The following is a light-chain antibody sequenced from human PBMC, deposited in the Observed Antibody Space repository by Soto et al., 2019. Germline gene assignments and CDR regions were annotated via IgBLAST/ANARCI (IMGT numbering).Light chain of an antibody. CDR2: GAS. CDR1: QSVSSSY. CDR3: QQYGSSPFWT. V-gene: IGKV3-20*01. J-gene: IGKJ1*01. Sequence: EIVLTQSPGTLSLSPGERATLSCRASQSVSSSYLAWYQQKPGQAPRLLIYGASSRATGIPDRFSGSGSGTDFTLTISRLEPDDFAVYYCQQYGSSPFWTFGQGTKVDIK.